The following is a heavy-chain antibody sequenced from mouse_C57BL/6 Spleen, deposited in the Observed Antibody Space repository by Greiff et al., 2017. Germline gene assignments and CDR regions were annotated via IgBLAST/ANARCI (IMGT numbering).Heavy chain of an antibody. CDR3: ARRRNAAMDY. Sequence: VQLQQSGPELVKPGASVKISCKASGYAFSSSWMNWVKQRPGKGLEWIGRIYPGDGDTNYNGKFKGKATLTADKSSSTAYMQLSSLTSEDSAVYFCARRRNAAMDYWGQGTSVTVSS. D-gene: IGHD2-1*01. V-gene: IGHV1-82*01. J-gene: IGHJ4*01. CDR2: IYPGDGDT. CDR1: GYAFSSSW.